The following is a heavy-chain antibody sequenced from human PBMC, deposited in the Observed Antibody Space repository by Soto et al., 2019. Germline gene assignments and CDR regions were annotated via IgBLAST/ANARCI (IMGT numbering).Heavy chain of an antibody. Sequence: ASVKVSCKTSGYTFTSYGISWVRQAPGQGLECMGWISTYNGNTNYAQKFQGRATMTTDTSTTTAYMELRSLKSDDTAVYYCARLLFLEWFDDYWGQGTLVTVSS. D-gene: IGHD3-3*01. J-gene: IGHJ4*02. CDR1: GYTFTSYG. CDR3: ARLLFLEWFDDY. V-gene: IGHV1-18*04. CDR2: ISTYNGNT.